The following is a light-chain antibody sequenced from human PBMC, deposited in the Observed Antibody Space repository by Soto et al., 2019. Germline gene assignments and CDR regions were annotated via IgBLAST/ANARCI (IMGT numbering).Light chain of an antibody. V-gene: IGLV2-23*01. CDR3: SSYAGTSNVL. J-gene: IGLJ2*01. CDR2: EGT. Sequence: QSVLTQPASVSGSPGQSITISCTGTSNDIGSYNLVSWYQQHPGKAPKLIIYEGTKRPSGVSNRVSGSKSGNTASLTISGLQADDESDYYCSSYAGTSNVLFGGGTKLTVL. CDR1: SNDIGSYNL.